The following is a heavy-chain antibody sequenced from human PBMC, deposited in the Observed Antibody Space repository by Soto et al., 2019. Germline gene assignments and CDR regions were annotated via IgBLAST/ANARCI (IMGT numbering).Heavy chain of an antibody. CDR2: ISGSGGST. Sequence: GGSLRLSCAASGFTFSSYAMSWVRQAPGKGLEWVSAISGSGGSTYYADSVKGRFTISRDNSKNTLYLQMNSLRAEDTAVYYCAKDIQYYYDSSGYYPEAAFDIWGQGTMVTVS. CDR1: GFTFSSYA. J-gene: IGHJ3*02. CDR3: AKDIQYYYDSSGYYPEAAFDI. D-gene: IGHD3-22*01. V-gene: IGHV3-23*01.